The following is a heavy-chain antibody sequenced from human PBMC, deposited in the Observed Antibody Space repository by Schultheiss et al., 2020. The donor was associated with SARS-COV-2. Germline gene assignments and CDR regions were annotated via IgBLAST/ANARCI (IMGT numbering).Heavy chain of an antibody. CDR3: ARGTGSHYYYYGVDV. J-gene: IGHJ6*02. CDR1: GGSVSSGSYS. CDR2: IYYSGST. V-gene: IGHV4-61*01. Sequence: SETLSLTCTVSGGSVSSGSYSWSWIRQPPGKGLEWIGYIYYSGSTNYNPSLKSRVTISIDTSKNQFSLKLSSVTAADTAVYYCARGTGSHYYYYGVDVWGQGTTVTVSS. D-gene: IGHD1-14*01.